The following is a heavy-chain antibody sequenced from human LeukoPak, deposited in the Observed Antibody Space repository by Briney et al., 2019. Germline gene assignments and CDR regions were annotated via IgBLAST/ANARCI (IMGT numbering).Heavy chain of an antibody. J-gene: IGHJ4*02. Sequence: GGPLRLSGASSGFTFNSYAMSWLRQARGKGVEGVSAIRGSGGSTYYADSVERRFTISRDDYKNTLYLKMNSRSAEDTALYYCPKVVCITIFEVFDYWGQGPLVTVSS. CDR3: PKVVCITIFEVFDY. D-gene: IGHD3-3*01. V-gene: IGHV3-23*01. CDR1: GFTFNSYA. CDR2: IRGSGGST.